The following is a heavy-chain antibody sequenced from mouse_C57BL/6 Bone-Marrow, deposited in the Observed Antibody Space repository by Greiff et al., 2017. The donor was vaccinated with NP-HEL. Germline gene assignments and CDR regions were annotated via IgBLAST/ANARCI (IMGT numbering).Heavy chain of an antibody. CDR2: IYYSGTI. J-gene: IGHJ4*01. D-gene: IGHD2-5*01. CDR3: ARDNSNYGYAMDY. V-gene: IGHV3-5*01. Sequence: DVQLQESGPGLVKPSQTVFLTCTVTGISITTGNYRWSWIRQFPGNKLEWIGYIYYSGTITYNPSLTSRTTITRDTPKNQFFLEMNSLTAEDTATYYCARDNSNYGYAMDYWGQGTSVTVSS. CDR1: GISITTGNYR.